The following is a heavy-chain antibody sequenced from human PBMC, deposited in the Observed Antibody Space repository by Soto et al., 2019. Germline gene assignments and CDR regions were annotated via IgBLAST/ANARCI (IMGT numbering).Heavy chain of an antibody. CDR3: ARVPKYSSSLLGEYFDD. CDR2: INPSGGST. J-gene: IGHJ4*02. CDR1: GYTFTSYY. D-gene: IGHD6-13*01. V-gene: IGHV1-46*01. Sequence: ASVKVSCKASGYTFTSYYMHWVRQAPGQGLEWMGIINPSGGSTSYAQKFQGRVTMTRDTSTSTVYMELSSLRSEDTAVYYCARVPKYSSSLLGEYFDDWGQGTLVTVSS.